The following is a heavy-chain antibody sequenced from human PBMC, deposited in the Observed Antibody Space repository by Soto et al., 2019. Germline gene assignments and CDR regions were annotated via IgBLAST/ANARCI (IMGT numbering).Heavy chain of an antibody. CDR1: GFTFGDYA. D-gene: IGHD5-12*01. CDR3: TRVCGYGLVLSPTRFDP. CDR2: IRSKAYGGTT. V-gene: IGHV3-49*03. Sequence: PGGSLRLSCTASGFTFGDYAMSWFRQAPGKGLEWVGFIRSKAYGGTTEYAASVKGRFTISRDDSKSIAYLQMNSLKTEDTAVYYCTRVCGYGLVLSPTRFDPWGQGTLVTISS. J-gene: IGHJ5*02.